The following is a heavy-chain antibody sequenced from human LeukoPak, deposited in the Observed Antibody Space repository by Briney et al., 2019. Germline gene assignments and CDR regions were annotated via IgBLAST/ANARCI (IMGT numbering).Heavy chain of an antibody. CDR1: GYTFTSYY. CDR2: INPSGGST. D-gene: IGHD6-19*01. CDR3: ARETSSGWYRMVSDYFDY. Sequence: ASVKVSCKASGYTFTSYYMHWVRQAPGQGLEWMGIINPSGGSTSYAQKFQGRVTMTRDTSTSTVYMELSSLRSEDTAVYYCARETSSGWYRMVSDYFDYWGQGTLVTVSS. J-gene: IGHJ4*02. V-gene: IGHV1-46*01.